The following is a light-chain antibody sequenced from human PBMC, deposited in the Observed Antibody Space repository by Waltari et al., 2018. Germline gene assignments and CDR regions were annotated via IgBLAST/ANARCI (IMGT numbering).Light chain of an antibody. CDR1: QTISFY. V-gene: IGKV1-39*01. CDR3: QQSYSMPYT. Sequence: DIQMTQSPSSLSASVGDRVTITCRASQTISFYLNWYQHKPGKAPELLIHAASSLQSGVPSRFSGRGSGTDFTLTISSLQLEDFATFYCQQSYSMPYTFGQGTKLEIK. CDR2: AAS. J-gene: IGKJ2*01.